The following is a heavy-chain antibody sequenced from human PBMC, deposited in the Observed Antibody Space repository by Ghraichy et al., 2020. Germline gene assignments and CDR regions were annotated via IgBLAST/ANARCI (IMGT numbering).Heavy chain of an antibody. V-gene: IGHV4-34*01. Sequence: SETLSLTCAVYGGSFSGHYWSWIRQPPGKGLEWIGEVNHSGDTNYNPSLKSRVTISVDTSKNQFSLTLSSVTAADTAVYYCATLYNYGIVDYWGQGTLVTVSS. J-gene: IGHJ4*02. CDR3: ATLYNYGIVDY. CDR1: GGSFSGHY. D-gene: IGHD5-18*01. CDR2: VNHSGDT.